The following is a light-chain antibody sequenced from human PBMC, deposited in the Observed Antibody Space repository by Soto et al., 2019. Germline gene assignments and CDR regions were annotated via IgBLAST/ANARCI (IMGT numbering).Light chain of an antibody. Sequence: EVVMTQSPAALSVSPGERATLSCRASQSVSSNLAWYQQKPGQAPRLLIYGAFNRATGIPARFSGSGSGTEFTLTISSLQSEDCAVYTCQQYDNWPVTFGGGTKVEIK. V-gene: IGKV3-15*01. CDR3: QQYDNWPVT. CDR2: GAF. CDR1: QSVSSN. J-gene: IGKJ4*01.